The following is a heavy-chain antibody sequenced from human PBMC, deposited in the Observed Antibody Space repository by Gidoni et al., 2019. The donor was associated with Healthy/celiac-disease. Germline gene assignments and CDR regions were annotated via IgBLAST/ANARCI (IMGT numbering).Heavy chain of an antibody. Sequence: QVQLQESGPGLVTPSETLSLTCTVSGCSISSYYWSWIRQPPGKGLEWIGYIYYSGSTNYNPSLKSRVTISVDTSKNQFALKLSSVTAADTAVYYCARIGYSSSWYFFDYWGQGTLVTVSS. V-gene: IGHV4-59*01. CDR1: GCSISSYY. J-gene: IGHJ4*02. D-gene: IGHD6-13*01. CDR2: IYYSGST. CDR3: ARIGYSSSWYFFDY.